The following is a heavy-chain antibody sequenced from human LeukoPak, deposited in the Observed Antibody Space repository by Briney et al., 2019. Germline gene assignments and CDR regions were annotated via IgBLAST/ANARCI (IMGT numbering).Heavy chain of an antibody. CDR2: IIPIFGTA. CDR1: GGTFSSYA. V-gene: IGHV1-69*13. D-gene: IGHD2-2*01. J-gene: IGHJ5*02. Sequence: SVEVFCKASGGTFSSYAISWVRQAPGQGLEWMGGIIPIFGTANYAQKFQGRVTITADESTSTAYMELSSLRSEDTAVYYCARGQCSSTSCYNDLNWFDPWGQGTLVTVSS. CDR3: ARGQCSSTSCYNDLNWFDP.